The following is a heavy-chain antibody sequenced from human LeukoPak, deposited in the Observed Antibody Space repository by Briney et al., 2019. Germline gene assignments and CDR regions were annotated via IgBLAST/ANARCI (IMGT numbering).Heavy chain of an antibody. J-gene: IGHJ4*02. D-gene: IGHD5-12*01. CDR2: IIPILGIA. CDR3: ARGGSGYDSVY. Sequence: ASVKVSCKASGGTFSSYAISWVRPAPGQGLEWMGRIIPILGIANYAQKFQGRVTITADKSTSTAYMELSSLRSEDTAVYYCARGGSGYDSVYWGQGTLVTVSS. CDR1: GGTFSSYA. V-gene: IGHV1-69*04.